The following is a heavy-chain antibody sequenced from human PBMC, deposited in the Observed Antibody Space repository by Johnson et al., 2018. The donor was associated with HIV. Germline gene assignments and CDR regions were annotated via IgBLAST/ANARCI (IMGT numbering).Heavy chain of an antibody. CDR1: GFTFSSYG. V-gene: IGHV3-30*02. J-gene: IGHJ3*02. CDR2: IRYVGSNK. Sequence: QVQLVESGGGVVQPGGSLRLSCVASGFTFSSYGMHWVRQAPGKGLEWVAFIRYVGSNKYFADSVKGRFTISRNNSKNTLYLQMNSLRAEDTAVYYCATSLYYYDSSGFSFDAFDIWGQGTLVTVSS. CDR3: ATSLYYYDSSGFSFDAFDI. D-gene: IGHD3-22*01.